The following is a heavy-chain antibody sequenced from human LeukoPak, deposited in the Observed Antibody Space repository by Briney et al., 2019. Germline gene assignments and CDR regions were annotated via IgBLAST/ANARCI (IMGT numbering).Heavy chain of an antibody. J-gene: IGHJ4*02. CDR1: GYSFTAYY. CDR2: INPNSGGT. CDR3: ASALYSSSGFDY. D-gene: IGHD6-6*01. V-gene: IGHV1-2*02. Sequence: GASVKVSCKASGYSFTAYYIHWVRQAPGQGPEWMGWINPNSGGTKYAQRFQGRVTMTRDTSISTVYIEVSRLTSDDTAVYYCASALYSSSGFDYWGQGTLVTVSS.